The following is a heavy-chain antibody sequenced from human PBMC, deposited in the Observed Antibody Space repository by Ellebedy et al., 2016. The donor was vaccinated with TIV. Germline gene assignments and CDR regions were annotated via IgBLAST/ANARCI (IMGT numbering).Heavy chain of an antibody. CDR2: ISGSGGNT. Sequence: GESLKISXAASGFTFSNYGMSWVRQAPGKGLEWVSAISGSGGNTYYADSVKGRFTISRDNSKNTLYLDINNLRAEDTALYYCARGKVTVGTGPVLEFWGQGTQVNVSS. CDR1: GFTFSNYG. V-gene: IGHV3-23*01. D-gene: IGHD3/OR15-3a*01. CDR3: ARGKVTVGTGPVLEF. J-gene: IGHJ4*02.